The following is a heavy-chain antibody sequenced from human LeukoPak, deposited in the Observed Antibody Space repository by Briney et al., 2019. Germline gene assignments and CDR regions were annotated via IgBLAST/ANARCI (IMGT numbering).Heavy chain of an antibody. V-gene: IGHV1-18*01. CDR2: MSTYSGDT. J-gene: IGHJ4*02. Sequence: ASVTVSCKASGYIFTSHGITWVRQAPGQGLEWMGWMSTYSGDTNYAQKFRGRVTMTTDTSTNTADMELRNLRRHDTAVYDCARHAWNWGDVDFWGQGTQVTVSS. CDR3: ARHAWNWGDVDF. D-gene: IGHD7-27*01. CDR1: GYIFTSHG.